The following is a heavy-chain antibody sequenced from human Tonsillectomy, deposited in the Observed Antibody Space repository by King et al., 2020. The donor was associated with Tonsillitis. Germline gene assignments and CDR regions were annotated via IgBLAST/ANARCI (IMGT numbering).Heavy chain of an antibody. CDR3: TPSVEGDYYDSSGLLLLQH. V-gene: IGHV3-30*03. Sequence: VQLVESGGGVVQPGRSLRLSCAASGFTFSSYGMHWVRQAPGKGLEWVAVISYDGSNKYYADSVKGRFTISRDNSKNTLYLQMNSLRAEDTAVYYCTPSVEGDYYDSSGLLLLQHWVQGTLVTVSS. CDR2: ISYDGSNK. D-gene: IGHD3-22*01. J-gene: IGHJ1*01. CDR1: GFTFSSYG.